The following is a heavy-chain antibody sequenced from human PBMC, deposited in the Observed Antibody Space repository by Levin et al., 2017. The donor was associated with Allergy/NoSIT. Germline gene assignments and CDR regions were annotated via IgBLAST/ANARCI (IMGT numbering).Heavy chain of an antibody. CDR3: ARQLGNFWSGYSYFDY. J-gene: IGHJ4*02. CDR2: ISSTGSTI. CDR1: GFTFSSYE. V-gene: IGHV3-48*03. D-gene: IGHD3-3*01. Sequence: GGSLRLSCAASGFTFSSYEMNWVRRAPGKGLEWVSYISSTGSTIYSADSVKGRFTISRDNAKNSLYLHMNSLRAEDTAVYYYARQLGNFWSGYSYFDYWGQGTLVTVSS.